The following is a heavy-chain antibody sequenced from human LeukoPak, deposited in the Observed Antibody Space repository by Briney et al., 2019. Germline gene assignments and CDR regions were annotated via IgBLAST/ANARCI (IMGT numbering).Heavy chain of an antibody. CDR2: VFYGGTP. Sequence: PSETLSLTCTVSGGSISSGTYYWGWIRQPPGKGLEWLGTVFYGGTPYYNPSLKSRVTIFVDTSKNHFSLGLSSVTAADTAVYYCARLDSGDYFFDYWGQGSLVTVSS. D-gene: IGHD4-17*01. CDR3: ARLDSGDYFFDY. CDR1: GGSISSGTYY. V-gene: IGHV4-39*02. J-gene: IGHJ4*02.